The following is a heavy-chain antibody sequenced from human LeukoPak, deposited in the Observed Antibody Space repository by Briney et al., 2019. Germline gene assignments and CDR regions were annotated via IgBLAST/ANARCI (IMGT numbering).Heavy chain of an antibody. J-gene: IGHJ4*02. Sequence: GESLKIFCKGSGYSFTSYWIGRVRQMPGKGVEGMGIIYPGDSDTRYSPSFQGQVTISADKSISTAYLQWSSLKASDTAMYYCARQSRSYGYDFDYWGQGTLVTVSS. CDR2: IYPGDSDT. CDR3: ARQSRSYGYDFDY. V-gene: IGHV5-51*01. CDR1: GYSFTSYW. D-gene: IGHD5-18*01.